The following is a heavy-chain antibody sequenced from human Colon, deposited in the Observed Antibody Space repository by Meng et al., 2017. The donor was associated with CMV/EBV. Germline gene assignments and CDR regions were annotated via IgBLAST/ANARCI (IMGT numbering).Heavy chain of an antibody. CDR1: GFIFSSYA. CDR3: VKNFGGSISGWYTFEY. D-gene: IGHD6-19*01. V-gene: IGHV3-23*03. J-gene: IGHJ4*02. Sequence: CAASGFIFSSYAMTWVRQAPGRGLEWVSVIYSGGSTTYYADSVKGRFTISRDNTLYLQMNSLRAEDTAVYYCVKNFGGSISGWYTFEYWGQGTLVTVSS. CDR2: IYSGGSTT.